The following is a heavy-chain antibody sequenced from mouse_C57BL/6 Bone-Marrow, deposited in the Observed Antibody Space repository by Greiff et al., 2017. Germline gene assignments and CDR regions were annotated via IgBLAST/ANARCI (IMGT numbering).Heavy chain of an antibody. CDR1: GFNITDYY. CDR2: IDPEDGDT. Sequence: EVQLQQSGAELVRPGASVKLSCTASGFNITDYYMHWVKQRPEQGLEWIGRIDPEDGDTEYAPKFQGKATMTADTSSNTAYRQLSSLTSEDTAVYYCTTYYYYGSSPFYWYFDVWGTGTTVTVSS. D-gene: IGHD1-1*01. J-gene: IGHJ1*03. CDR3: TTYYYYGSSPFYWYFDV. V-gene: IGHV14-1*01.